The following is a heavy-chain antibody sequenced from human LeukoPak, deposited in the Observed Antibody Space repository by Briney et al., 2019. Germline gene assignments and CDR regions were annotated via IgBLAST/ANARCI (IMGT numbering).Heavy chain of an antibody. CDR1: GYTFTGYY. CDR2: INPNNGGT. D-gene: IGHD3-22*01. J-gene: IGHJ5*02. V-gene: IGHV1-2*06. CDR3: ARDSSGYYPGPFDP. Sequence: GASVKVSCKASGYTFTGYYIHWVRQAPGQGLEWMGRINPNNGGTNYAQKFQGRVTMTRDTSISTAYMELSSLRSEDTAVYYCARDSSGYYPGPFDPWGQGTLVTVSS.